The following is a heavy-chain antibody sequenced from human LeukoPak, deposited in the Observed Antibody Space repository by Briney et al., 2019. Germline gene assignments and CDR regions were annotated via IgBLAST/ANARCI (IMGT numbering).Heavy chain of an antibody. CDR2: IYTSGST. D-gene: IGHD3-16*01. J-gene: IGHJ5*02. Sequence: SETLSLTCTVSGGSISSYYWSWIRQPPGKGLEWIGYIYTSGSTNYNPSLKSRVTISADTSKNQFSLKLSSVTAADTAVYYCARPVYDGKSWWFDPWGQGTLVTVSS. CDR3: ARPVYDGKSWWFDP. CDR1: GGSISSYY. V-gene: IGHV4-4*09.